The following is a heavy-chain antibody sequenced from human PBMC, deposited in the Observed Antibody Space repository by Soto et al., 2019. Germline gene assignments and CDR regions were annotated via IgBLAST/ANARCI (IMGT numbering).Heavy chain of an antibody. Sequence: ASVKVSCKASGYTFTSYGISWVRQAPGQGLEWMGWISAYNGNTNYAQKLQGRVTMTTDTSTSTAYMELRSLRSDDTAVYYCARGHCRSTSCPDLYYYYYAMDVWGQGTTVTVSS. V-gene: IGHV1-18*01. J-gene: IGHJ6*02. CDR1: GYTFTSYG. CDR2: ISAYNGNT. CDR3: ARGHCRSTSCPDLYYYYYAMDV. D-gene: IGHD2-2*01.